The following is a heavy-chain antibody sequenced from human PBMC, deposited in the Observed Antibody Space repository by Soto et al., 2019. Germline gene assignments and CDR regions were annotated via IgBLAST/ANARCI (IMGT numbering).Heavy chain of an antibody. CDR2: IWYDGSNK. J-gene: IGHJ1*01. D-gene: IGHD1-26*01. Sequence: PGGSLRLSCAASGFTVSSKYMTWVRQAPGKGLEWVAVIWYDGSNKYYADSVKGRFTISRDNSKNTLYLQMNSLRAEDTAVYYCARDAIVGATNLLSYFQHWGQGTLVTVSS. V-gene: IGHV3-33*08. CDR1: GFTVSSKY. CDR3: ARDAIVGATNLLSYFQH.